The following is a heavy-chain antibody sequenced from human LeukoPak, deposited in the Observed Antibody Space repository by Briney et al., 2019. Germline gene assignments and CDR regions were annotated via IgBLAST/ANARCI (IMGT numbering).Heavy chain of an antibody. CDR2: IIPIFGTA. Sequence: SVKVSCKASGGTFSSHAMNWVRQAPGQGLEWMGGIIPIFGTANYAQKFQGRVTITADESTSTAYMELSSLRSEDTAVYYCARCEWGSKNYYYYYYMDVWGKGTTVTVSS. CDR1: GGTFSSHA. CDR3: ARCEWGSKNYYYYYYMDV. J-gene: IGHJ6*03. V-gene: IGHV1-69*13. D-gene: IGHD2-8*01.